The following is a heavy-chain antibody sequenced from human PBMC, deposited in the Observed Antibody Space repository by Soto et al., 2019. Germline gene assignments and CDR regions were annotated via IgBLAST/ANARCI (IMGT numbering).Heavy chain of an antibody. V-gene: IGHV3-21*01. D-gene: IGHD3-9*01. Sequence: GGSLRLSCAASGFTFSSYSMNWVRQAPGKGLEWVSSISSSSSYIYYADSVKDRFTISRDNAKNSLYLQMNSLRAEDTAVYYCERDVFTGISSYYFDYWGQGTLVTVSS. J-gene: IGHJ4*02. CDR3: ERDVFTGISSYYFDY. CDR1: GFTFSSYS. CDR2: ISSSSSYI.